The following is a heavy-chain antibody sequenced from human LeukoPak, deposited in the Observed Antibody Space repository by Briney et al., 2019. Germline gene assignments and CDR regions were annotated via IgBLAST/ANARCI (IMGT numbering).Heavy chain of an antibody. CDR2: IKHDGSEK. Sequence: GGSLRLSCSASGFTFSNYWMSWVRQAPGKGLEWVANIKHDGSEKYYVDSVKGRFTISRDNAKDSLYPQMNSLRAEDTAVYYCATSYCSGGSCYSWTWNYWGQGTLVTVSS. CDR3: ATSYCSGGSCYSWTWNY. D-gene: IGHD2-15*01. V-gene: IGHV3-7*01. CDR1: GFTFSNYW. J-gene: IGHJ4*02.